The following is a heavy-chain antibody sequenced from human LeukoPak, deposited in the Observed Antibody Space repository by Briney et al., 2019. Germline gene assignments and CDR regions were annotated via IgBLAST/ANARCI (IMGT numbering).Heavy chain of an antibody. CDR2: INPNSGGT. J-gene: IGHJ4*02. Sequence: GASVKVSCKASGYTFTGYYMHWVRQAPPQGLEWMGWINPNSGGTNYPQKFQGRVTLTRDTSISTAYMELSRLRSDDTAVYYCARVPSRKVRGVIIGPLDYWGQGTLVTVSS. V-gene: IGHV1-2*02. D-gene: IGHD3-10*01. CDR3: ARVPSRKVRGVIIGPLDY. CDR1: GYTFTGYY.